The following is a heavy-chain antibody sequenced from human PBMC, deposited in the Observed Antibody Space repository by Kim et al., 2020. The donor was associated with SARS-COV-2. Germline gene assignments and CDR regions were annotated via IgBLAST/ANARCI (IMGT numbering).Heavy chain of an antibody. V-gene: IGHV3-30*04. D-gene: IGHD6-19*01. Sequence: GGSLRLSCAASGFTFSSYGMHWVRQAPGKGLEWVAVISYDGSNKNYVDSVKGRFTISRDNYKNTLYLQMNSLRAEDTAVYYCARDISSYSSGWTNYYYG. CDR1: GFTFSSYG. J-gene: IGHJ6*01. CDR3: ARDISSYSSGWTNYYYG. CDR2: ISYDGSNK.